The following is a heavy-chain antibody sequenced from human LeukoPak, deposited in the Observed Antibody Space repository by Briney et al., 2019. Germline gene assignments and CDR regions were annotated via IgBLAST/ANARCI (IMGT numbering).Heavy chain of an antibody. CDR2: INHSGST. CDR3: ARLGYCSGGSCYSYYYYMDV. Sequence: PSETLSLTCAVYGGSFSGYYWSWIRQPPGKGLEWIGEINHSGSTNYNPSPKSRVTISVDTSKNQFSLKLSSVTAADTAVYYCARLGYCSGGSCYSYYYYMDVWGKGTTVTVSS. D-gene: IGHD2-15*01. V-gene: IGHV4-34*01. CDR1: GGSFSGYY. J-gene: IGHJ6*03.